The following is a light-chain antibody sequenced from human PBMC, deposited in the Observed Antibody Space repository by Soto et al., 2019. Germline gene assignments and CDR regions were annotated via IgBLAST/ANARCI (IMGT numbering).Light chain of an antibody. CDR2: DAS. CDR3: QQRSNWLWT. Sequence: EIVLTQSPATLSLSPGERATLSCRASQSVSSYLAWYQQKPGQAPRLLIYDASNRATGIPARFSGSGSGTEFTLTISSLEPEDFEVYYCQQRSNWLWTFGQGTKVDIK. CDR1: QSVSSY. V-gene: IGKV3-11*01. J-gene: IGKJ1*01.